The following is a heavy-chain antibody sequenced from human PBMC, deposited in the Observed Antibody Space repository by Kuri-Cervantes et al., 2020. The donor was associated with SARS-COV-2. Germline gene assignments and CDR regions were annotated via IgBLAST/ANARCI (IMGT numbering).Heavy chain of an antibody. Sequence: GESLKISCAASGFTFSSYWMSWVRQAPGKGLEWVANIKQDGSEKYYVDSVKGRFTISRDNAKNSLYLQMNSLRAEDTAVYYCASCKFDTSQIDYWGQGTLVTVSS. CDR1: GFTFSSYW. J-gene: IGHJ4*02. D-gene: IGHD2/OR15-2a*01. CDR3: ASCKFDTSQIDY. CDR2: IKQDGSEK. V-gene: IGHV3-7*01.